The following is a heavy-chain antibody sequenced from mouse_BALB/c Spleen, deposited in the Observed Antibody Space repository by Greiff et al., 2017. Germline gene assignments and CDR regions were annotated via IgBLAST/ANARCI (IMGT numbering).Heavy chain of an antibody. CDR3: ARHDGYDENYAMDY. Sequence: EVKLVESGGDLVKPGGSLKLSCAASGFTFSSYGMSWVRQTPDKRLEWVATISSGGSYTYYPDSVKGRFTISRDNAKNTLHLQMSSLKSEDTAMYYCARHDGYDENYAMDYWGQGTSVTVSS. CDR2: ISSGGSYT. J-gene: IGHJ4*01. CDR1: GFTFSSYG. V-gene: IGHV5-6*02. D-gene: IGHD2-2*01.